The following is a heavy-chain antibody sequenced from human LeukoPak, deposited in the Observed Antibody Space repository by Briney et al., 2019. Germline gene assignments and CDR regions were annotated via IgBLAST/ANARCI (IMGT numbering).Heavy chain of an antibody. D-gene: IGHD6-13*01. CDR1: GYTFTGYY. J-gene: IGHJ4*02. Sequence: GASVKVSCKASGYTFTGYYMHWVRQAPGQGLEWMGWINPNSGGTNYAQKFQGRVTMTRDTSINTAYMELTSLRFDDTAVYYCATGRPGYTSSWYVYWGQGTLVTVSS. CDR3: ATGRPGYTSSWYVY. V-gene: IGHV1-2*02. CDR2: INPNSGGT.